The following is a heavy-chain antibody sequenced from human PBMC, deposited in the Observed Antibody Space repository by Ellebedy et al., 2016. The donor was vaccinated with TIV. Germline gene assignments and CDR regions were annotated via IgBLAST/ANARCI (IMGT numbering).Heavy chain of an antibody. V-gene: IGHV1-69*13. CDR3: ARENTGFRSPKLFDH. CDR2: TIPVFGTA. J-gene: IGHJ4*02. CDR1: GGPLSIFG. D-gene: IGHD2/OR15-2a*01. Sequence: AASVKVSCKASGGPLSIFGISWVRQAPGQGLEWMGGTIPVFGTAKYAPRFQARVTITADESTRTAYMELNSLTFDDTAVYYCARENTGFRSPKLFDHWGQGTLVTVSS.